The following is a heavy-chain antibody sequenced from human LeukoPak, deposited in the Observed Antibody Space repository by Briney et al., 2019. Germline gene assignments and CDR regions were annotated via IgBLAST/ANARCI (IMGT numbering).Heavy chain of an antibody. CDR1: GFSLSTSRGG. J-gene: IGHJ3*02. CDR2: IYWDDDK. D-gene: IGHD6-13*01. Sequence: GPTLVNPTHTLTPTCIFSGFSLSTSRGGVGWIRQPPGKVLEWLALIYWDDDKRYSPSLKSTLTITKDTSKNQVVLTMTNVDPVDTATYYCAHSKGTSSWYAFDIWGQGTMVTVSS. V-gene: IGHV2-5*02. CDR3: AHSKGTSSWYAFDI.